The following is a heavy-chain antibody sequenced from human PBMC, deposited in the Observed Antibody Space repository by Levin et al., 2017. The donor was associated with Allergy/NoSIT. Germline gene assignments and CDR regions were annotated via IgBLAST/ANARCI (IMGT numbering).Heavy chain of an antibody. V-gene: IGHV3-74*01. CDR3: ARTFCGGDCYGFFQH. J-gene: IGHJ1*01. D-gene: IGHD2-21*02. CDR2: INGDETTT. CDR1: GFTFSTYW. Sequence: ASVKVSCAASGFTFSTYWMHWVRQAPGKGLVWVARINGDETTTTYADSVKGRFTISRDNAKNTLYLQMNSLRAEDTALYYCARTFCGGDCYGFFQHWGQGTLVTVSS.